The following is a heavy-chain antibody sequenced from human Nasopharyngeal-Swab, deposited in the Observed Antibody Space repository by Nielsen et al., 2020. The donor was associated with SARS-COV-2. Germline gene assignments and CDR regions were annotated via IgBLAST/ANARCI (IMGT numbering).Heavy chain of an antibody. CDR1: GFTFSSYA. Sequence: GESLKISCAASGFTFSSYAMHWVRQAPGKGLEWVAVISYDGSNKYYADPVKGRFTISRDNSKNTMYLQMNSLRAEDTAVYYCARTGGSYFDYWGQGTLVTVSS. V-gene: IGHV3-30-3*01. D-gene: IGHD1-26*01. CDR2: ISYDGSNK. J-gene: IGHJ4*02. CDR3: ARTGGSYFDY.